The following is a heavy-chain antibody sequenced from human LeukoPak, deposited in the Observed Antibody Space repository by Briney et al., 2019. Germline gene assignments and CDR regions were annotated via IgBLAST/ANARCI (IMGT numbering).Heavy chain of an antibody. CDR1: RFTFSNYW. CDR2: ISGDGTDA. J-gene: IGHJ4*02. V-gene: IGHV3-74*01. CDR3: AALTTVTELDY. D-gene: IGHD4-17*01. Sequence: GGSLRLSCAASRFTFSNYWMHWVRQAPGKGLVWVSRISGDGTDATYAGSVKGRFTISRDNAKNTLYLQMNSLRAEDTAVYYCAALTTVTELDYWGQGTLVIVSS.